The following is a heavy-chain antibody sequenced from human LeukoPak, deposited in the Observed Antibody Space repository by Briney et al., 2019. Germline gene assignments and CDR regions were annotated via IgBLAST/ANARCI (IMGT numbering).Heavy chain of an antibody. D-gene: IGHD3-22*01. CDR3: ARIPSNYYDSAAPDY. J-gene: IGHJ4*02. CDR1: GFTFSSYS. CDR2: ISSSSSYI. V-gene: IGHV3-21*01. Sequence: GGSLRLSCAASGFTFSSYSMNWVRQAPGKGLEWVSSISSSSSYIYYADSVKGRFTISRDNAKNSLYLQMNSLRAEDTAVYYCARIPSNYYDSAAPDYWGQGTLVTVSS.